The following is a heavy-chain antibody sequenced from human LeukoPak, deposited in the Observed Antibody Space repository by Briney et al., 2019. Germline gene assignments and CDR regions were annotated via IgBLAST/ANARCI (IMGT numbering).Heavy chain of an antibody. CDR2: IYHSGST. J-gene: IGHJ6*03. D-gene: IGHD1-1*01. CDR3: ARELWNYMDV. Sequence: SETLSLTCTVSGYSISSGYYWGWLRQPPGKGLEWIGSIYHSGSTYYNPSLKSRVTISVDTSKNQFSLKLSSVTAADTAVYYCARELWNYMDVWGKGTTVTVSS. V-gene: IGHV4-38-2*02. CDR1: GYSISSGYY.